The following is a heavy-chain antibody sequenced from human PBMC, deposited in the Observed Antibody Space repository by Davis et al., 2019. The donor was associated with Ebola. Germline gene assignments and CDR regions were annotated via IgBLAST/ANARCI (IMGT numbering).Heavy chain of an antibody. CDR1: GFTFSSYS. Sequence: PGGSLRLSCAASGFTFSSYSMNWVRQAPGKGLEWVSSISSSSSYIYYADSVKGRFTISRDNAKNSLYLQMNSLRAEDTAVYYCAAGEGCSSTSCYRTKGGWGQGTLVTVSS. J-gene: IGHJ4*02. CDR3: AAGEGCSSTSCYRTKGG. D-gene: IGHD2-2*02. V-gene: IGHV3-21*01. CDR2: ISSSSSYI.